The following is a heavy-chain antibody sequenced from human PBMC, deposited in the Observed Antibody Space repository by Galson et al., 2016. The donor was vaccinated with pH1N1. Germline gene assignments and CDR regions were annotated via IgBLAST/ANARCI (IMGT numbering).Heavy chain of an antibody. CDR1: GFTFSTYW. V-gene: IGHV3-7*01. CDR2: IKQDGSEK. Sequence: SLRLSCADSGFTFSTYWMTWVRQIPGKGLQWLANIKQDGSEKHYVDSVKGRFTISRDNAKNSLYLQMNSLRAEDTAEYYCARERAGAFHPWGQGTMVIVSS. D-gene: IGHD2/OR15-2a*01. CDR3: ARERAGAFHP. J-gene: IGHJ3*01.